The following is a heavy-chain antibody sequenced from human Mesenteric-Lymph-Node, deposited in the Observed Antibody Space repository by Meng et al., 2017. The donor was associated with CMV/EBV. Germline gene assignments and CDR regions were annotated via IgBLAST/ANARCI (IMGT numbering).Heavy chain of an antibody. Sequence: GSLRLSCTVSGGSISSYYWSWIRQPPGKGLEWIGYIYYSGSTNYNPSLKSRVTISVDTSKNQFSLRLTSVTAADTAVYYCARDCSAVGHIDDAFDIWGQGTMVTVSS. CDR1: GGSISSYY. CDR3: ARDCSAVGHIDDAFDI. V-gene: IGHV4-59*01. CDR2: IYYSGST. J-gene: IGHJ3*02. D-gene: IGHD2-21*01.